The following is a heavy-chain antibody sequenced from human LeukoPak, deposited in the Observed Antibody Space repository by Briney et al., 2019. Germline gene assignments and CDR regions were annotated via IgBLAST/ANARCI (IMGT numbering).Heavy chain of an antibody. CDR1: GYTFTDYY. D-gene: IGHD5-12*01. CDR3: ARGGPSQVATVYWFFDL. CDR2: INPNNGGT. J-gene: IGHJ2*01. Sequence: SVQVSCKASGYTFTDYYMHWVRQAPGQGLEWMGSINPNNGGTNSAQRFQGRVTMIRDTSIATAYMGLSSLRSDDTAVYYCARGGPSQVATVYWFFDLWGRGTLVTVSS. V-gene: IGHV1-2*02.